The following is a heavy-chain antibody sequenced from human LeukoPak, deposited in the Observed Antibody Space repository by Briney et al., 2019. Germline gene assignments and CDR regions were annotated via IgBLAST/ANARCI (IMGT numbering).Heavy chain of an antibody. CDR2: INHSGST. J-gene: IGHJ4*02. V-gene: IGHV4-34*01. CDR3: ARLTSSYDILTGYTYYFDY. Sequence: SETLSLTCAVYGGSFSGYYWSWIRQPPGKGLEWIGEINHSGSTNYNPSLKSRVTISVDTSKNQLSLKLSSVTAADTAVYYCARLTSSYDILTGYTYYFDYWGQGTLVTVSS. CDR1: GGSFSGYY. D-gene: IGHD3-9*01.